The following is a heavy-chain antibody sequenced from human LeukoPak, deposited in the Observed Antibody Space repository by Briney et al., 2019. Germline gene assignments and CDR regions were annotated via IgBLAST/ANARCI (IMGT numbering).Heavy chain of an antibody. CDR1: GFTFSGSA. V-gene: IGHV3-73*01. CDR3: AKDKGSSWYGGPDY. Sequence: GGSLKLSCAASGFTFSGSAMHWVRQASGKGLEWVGRIRSKANSYATAYAASVKGRFTISRDNSKNTLYLQMNSLRAEDTAVYYCAKDKGSSWYGGPDYWGQGTLVTVSS. D-gene: IGHD6-13*01. CDR2: IRSKANSYAT. J-gene: IGHJ4*02.